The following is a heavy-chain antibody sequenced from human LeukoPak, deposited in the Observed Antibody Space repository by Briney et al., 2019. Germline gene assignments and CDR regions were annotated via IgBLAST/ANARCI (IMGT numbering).Heavy chain of an antibody. CDR3: ARGHDYGDLTDY. Sequence: GGSLRLSSAASGFTFSSYSMNWVRQAPGKGLEWVSSISSSSSYIYYADSVKGRFTISRDNAKNSLYLQMNSLRAEDTAVYYCARGHDYGDLTDYWGQGTLVTVSS. D-gene: IGHD4-17*01. V-gene: IGHV3-21*01. J-gene: IGHJ4*02. CDR2: ISSSSSYI. CDR1: GFTFSSYS.